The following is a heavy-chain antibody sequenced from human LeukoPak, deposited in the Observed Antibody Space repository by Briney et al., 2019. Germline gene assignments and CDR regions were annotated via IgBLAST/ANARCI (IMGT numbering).Heavy chain of an antibody. CDR1: GFTFSSYA. CDR2: ISDSGRNT. Sequence: PGGSLRLSCAASGFTFSSYAMSWVRQAPGKGLEWVSSISDSGRNTKYAGSVKGQFTISRDNSKNTLYLQMNSLRAEDTAVYYCAKNPDYDILTGTSFDYWGQGALVTVSS. D-gene: IGHD3-9*01. CDR3: AKNPDYDILTGTSFDY. J-gene: IGHJ4*02. V-gene: IGHV3-23*01.